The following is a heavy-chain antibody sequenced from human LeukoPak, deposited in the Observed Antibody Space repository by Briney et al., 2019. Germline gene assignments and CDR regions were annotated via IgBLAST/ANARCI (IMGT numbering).Heavy chain of an antibody. V-gene: IGHV3-30*18. CDR2: ISYDGSNK. J-gene: IGHJ6*02. D-gene: IGHD4-4*01. CDR3: AKMPSDYSNPFDYYGMDV. CDR1: GFTFRGYW. Sequence: GGSLRLSCAGSGFTFRGYWMHWVRQAPGKGLEWVAVISYDGSNKYYADSVKGRFTISRDNSKNTLYLQMNSLRAEDTAVYYCAKMPSDYSNPFDYYGMDVWGQGTTVTVSS.